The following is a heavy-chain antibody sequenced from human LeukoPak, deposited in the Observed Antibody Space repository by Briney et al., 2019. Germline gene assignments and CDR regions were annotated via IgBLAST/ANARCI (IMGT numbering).Heavy chain of an antibody. J-gene: IGHJ6*02. V-gene: IGHV3-33*06. CDR3: AKGIAASYYYYGMDV. CDR1: GFTFSSYG. Sequence: PGGSLRLSCAASGFTFSSYGMHWVRQAPGKGLEWVAVIWYDGSNKYYADSVKGRFTISRDNSKNTLYLQMNSLRAEDTAEYYCAKGIAASYYYYGMDVWGQGTTVTVSS. D-gene: IGHD6-25*01. CDR2: IWYDGSNK.